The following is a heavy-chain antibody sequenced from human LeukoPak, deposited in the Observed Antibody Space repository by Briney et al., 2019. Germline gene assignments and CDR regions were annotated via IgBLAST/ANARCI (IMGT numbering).Heavy chain of an antibody. CDR3: ARALPPEEGDAFDI. Sequence: SETLSLTCTVSGGSISSYYWSWIRQPPGKGLEWIGYIYYSGSTNYNPSLKSRVTISVDTSKNQFSLKLSSVTAADTAVYYCARALPPEEGDAFDIWGQGTMVTVSS. J-gene: IGHJ3*02. V-gene: IGHV4-59*01. CDR1: GGSISSYY. CDR2: IYYSGST. D-gene: IGHD1-14*01.